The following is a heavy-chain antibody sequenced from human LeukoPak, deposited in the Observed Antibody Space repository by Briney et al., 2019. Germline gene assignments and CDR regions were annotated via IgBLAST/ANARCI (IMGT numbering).Heavy chain of an antibody. CDR3: AELGITMIGGV. CDR2: ISSSGSTI. CDR1: GLTFSSYE. Sequence: LSGGSLRLSCAASGLTFSSYEMNWVRQAPGKGLEWVSYISSSGSTIYYADSVKGRFTISRDNAKNSLYLQMYSLRAEDTAVYYCAELGITMIGGVWGKGTTVTISS. V-gene: IGHV3-48*03. J-gene: IGHJ6*04. D-gene: IGHD3-10*02.